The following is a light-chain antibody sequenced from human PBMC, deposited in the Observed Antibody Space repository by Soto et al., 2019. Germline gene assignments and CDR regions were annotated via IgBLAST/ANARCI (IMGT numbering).Light chain of an antibody. CDR2: GAS. J-gene: IGKJ1*01. CDR3: QQYNTWLWT. Sequence: EVVMTQSPATLSVSPGERVTLSCRASQSINAHLAWYQQKPGQAPRLLIHGASTRANGIPARFSGSGFGTEFNLAISSLQSEDVAVYYCQQYNTWLWTFGQGTKVEIQ. V-gene: IGKV3-15*01. CDR1: QSINAH.